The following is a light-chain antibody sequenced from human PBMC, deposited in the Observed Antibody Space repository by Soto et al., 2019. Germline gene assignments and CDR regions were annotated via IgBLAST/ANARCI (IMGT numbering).Light chain of an antibody. J-gene: IGKJ1*01. Sequence: EIVMTQSPATLSVSPGEKTTLSCRASMIFSSNLAWYQQKLGQAPRLLIYGASTRATGIPARFSGIGFGTEFTFTFSSLQSEDFAVYYCQQYNNWPPTFGQGTKVDIK. V-gene: IGKV3-15*01. CDR1: MIFSSN. CDR3: QQYNNWPPT. CDR2: GAS.